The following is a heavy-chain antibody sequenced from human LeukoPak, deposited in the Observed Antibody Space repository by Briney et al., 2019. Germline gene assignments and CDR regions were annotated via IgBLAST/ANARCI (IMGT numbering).Heavy chain of an antibody. CDR3: ARGRQQLENEGVDY. V-gene: IGHV3-53*01. CDR2: IYSGGST. D-gene: IGHD6-13*01. CDR1: GFTVSSNY. Sequence: PGGSLRLSCAASGFTVSSNYTSWVRQAPGKGLEWVSVIYSGGSTYYADSVKGRFTISRDNSKNTLYLQMNSLRAEDTAVYYCARGRQQLENEGVDYWGQGTLVTVSS. J-gene: IGHJ4*02.